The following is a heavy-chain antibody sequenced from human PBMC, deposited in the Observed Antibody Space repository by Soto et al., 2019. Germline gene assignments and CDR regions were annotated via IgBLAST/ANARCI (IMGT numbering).Heavy chain of an antibody. CDR1: GFTFTSSA. CDR2: IVVGSGNT. J-gene: IGHJ6*02. D-gene: IGHD2-21*01. Sequence: SVKVSCKASGFTFTSSAVQWVRQARGQRLEWIGWIVVGSGNTNYAQKFQERATITRDMSTSTAYMELSSLRSEDTAVYYCAADHMGLRYYYYGMDVWGQGTTVTVSS. V-gene: IGHV1-58*01. CDR3: AADHMGLRYYYYGMDV.